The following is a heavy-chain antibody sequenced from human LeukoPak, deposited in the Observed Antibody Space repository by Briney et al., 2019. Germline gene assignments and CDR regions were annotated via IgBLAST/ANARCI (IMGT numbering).Heavy chain of an antibody. CDR3: ARQYYSYGNAFDI. CDR2: IYSGGST. Sequence: QAGGSLRLSCAASGFTVSSNYMSWVRQAPGKGLEWVSVIYSGGSTYYADSVKGRFTISRDNSKNTLYLQMNSLRAEDTAVYYCARQYYSYGNAFDIWGQGTMDTVSS. CDR1: GFTVSSNY. D-gene: IGHD5-18*01. V-gene: IGHV3-53*01. J-gene: IGHJ3*02.